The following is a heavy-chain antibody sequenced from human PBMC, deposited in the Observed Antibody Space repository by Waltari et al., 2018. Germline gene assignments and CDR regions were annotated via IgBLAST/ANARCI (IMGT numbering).Heavy chain of an antibody. D-gene: IGHD2-15*01. CDR1: GGSINNSF. CDR2: FYKGDTI. Sequence: QVHLQASGPGLVKPSETLSLTCTLTGGSINNSFCGWIRQPAGKGLEWIGCFYKGDTINFNPSLKSRVSMSVDTSKNQFSLKLTSVTAADTAMYYCARGGDRISAAGRNAFDIWGQGTLVNVSS. CDR3: ARGGDRISAAGRNAFDI. V-gene: IGHV4-4*07. J-gene: IGHJ3*02.